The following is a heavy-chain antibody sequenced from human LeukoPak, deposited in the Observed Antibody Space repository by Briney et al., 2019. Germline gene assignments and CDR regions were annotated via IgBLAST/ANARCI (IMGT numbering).Heavy chain of an antibody. Sequence: ASVKVSCKASVYTFTSYDINWVRQATGQGLEWMGWMNPNSGNTGYAQKFQGRVTMTRNTSISTAYMELSSLRSDDTAVYYCARGRDGYNPTADYWGQGTLVTVSS. J-gene: IGHJ4*02. D-gene: IGHD5-12*01. CDR1: VYTFTSYD. CDR3: ARGRDGYNPTADY. CDR2: MNPNSGNT. V-gene: IGHV1-8*01.